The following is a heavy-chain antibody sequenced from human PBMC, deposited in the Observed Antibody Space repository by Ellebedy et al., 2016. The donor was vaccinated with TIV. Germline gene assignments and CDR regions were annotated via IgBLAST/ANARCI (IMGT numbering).Heavy chain of an antibody. D-gene: IGHD5-18*01. CDR3: ARDLSTQLWLKGYFDS. CDR2: IDWDGGIT. CDR1: GFPFDDFS. Sequence: GGSLRLSCAASGFPFDDFSMHWVRQAPGKGLEWVSVIDWDGGITHYAESVKGRFTISRDNAKNSLYLQMNSLRPEDTATYYCARDLSTQLWLKGYFDSWGQGTQVTVSS. V-gene: IGHV3-43*01. J-gene: IGHJ4*02.